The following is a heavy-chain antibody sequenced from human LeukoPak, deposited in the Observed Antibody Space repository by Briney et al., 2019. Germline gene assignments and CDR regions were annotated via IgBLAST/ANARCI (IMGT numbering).Heavy chain of an antibody. Sequence: SETLSLTCTVSGGSISSYYWSWIRQPPGKGLEWIGYIYYGGSTNYNPSLRSRVTISVDTSKNQFSLKLSSVTAADTAVYYCARSGAPDYYYYMDVWGKGTTVTVSS. CDR2: IYYGGST. CDR1: GGSISSYY. D-gene: IGHD1-14*01. V-gene: IGHV4-59*01. J-gene: IGHJ6*03. CDR3: ARSGAPDYYYYMDV.